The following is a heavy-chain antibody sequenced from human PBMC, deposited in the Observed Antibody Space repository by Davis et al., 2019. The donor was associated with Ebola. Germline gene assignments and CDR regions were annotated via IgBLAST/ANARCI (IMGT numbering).Heavy chain of an antibody. V-gene: IGHV3-48*01. D-gene: IGHD3-10*01. Sequence: GGSLRLSCAASGFTFSSYSMNWVRQAPGKGLEWVSYISSSSSSIYYADSVKGRFTISRDNAKNSLCLQMNSLRAEDTAVYYCARVTMVRGVTEFDYWGQGTLVTVSS. CDR2: ISSSSSSI. J-gene: IGHJ4*02. CDR3: ARVTMVRGVTEFDY. CDR1: GFTFSSYS.